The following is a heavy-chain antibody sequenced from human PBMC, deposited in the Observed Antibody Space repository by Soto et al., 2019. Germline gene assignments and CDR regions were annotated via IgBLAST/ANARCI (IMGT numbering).Heavy chain of an antibody. J-gene: IGHJ3*02. CDR3: ARDSDSLIAVAGLDAFDI. CDR2: IKQDGSEK. Sequence: GGSLRLSCAASGFTFSSYWMSWVRQAPGKGLEWVANIKQDGSEKYYVDSVKGRFTISRDNAKNSLYLQMNSLRAEDTAVYYCARDSDSLIAVAGLDAFDIWGQGTMVTVSS. V-gene: IGHV3-7*05. D-gene: IGHD6-19*01. CDR1: GFTFSSYW.